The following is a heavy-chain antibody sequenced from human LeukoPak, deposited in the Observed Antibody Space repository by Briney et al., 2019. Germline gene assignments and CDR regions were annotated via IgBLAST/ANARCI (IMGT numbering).Heavy chain of an antibody. J-gene: IGHJ4*02. CDR1: GFTFGSYA. CDR2: ISGSGWST. V-gene: IGHV3-23*01. CDR3: AKTTAGYSSGRYPGWPVDY. D-gene: IGHD6-19*01. Sequence: PGGSLRLPCAASGFTFGSYAMYWFGQAPGKGLDWVSGISGSGWSTFYADSVKGRFTISRDNSENTVYLQMNSLRADDTAVYYCAKTTAGYSSGRYPGWPVDYWGQGTLVTVSS.